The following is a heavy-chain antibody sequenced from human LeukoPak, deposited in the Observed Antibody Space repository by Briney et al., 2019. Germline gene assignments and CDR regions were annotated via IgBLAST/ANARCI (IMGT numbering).Heavy chain of an antibody. V-gene: IGHV3-30*04. CDR2: ISYHGTNT. CDR3: ARDAANTYGRPVDF. J-gene: IGHJ4*02. D-gene: IGHD5-18*01. CDR1: GFDFRSYA. Sequence: PGGSLRLSCAASGFDFRSYAMHWVRQAPGKGLEWVSLISYHGTNTYYADSVKGRCTISRDNSKNTVLLQMTSLRVEDTAVYYCARDAANTYGRPVDFWAQVMQVTVSS.